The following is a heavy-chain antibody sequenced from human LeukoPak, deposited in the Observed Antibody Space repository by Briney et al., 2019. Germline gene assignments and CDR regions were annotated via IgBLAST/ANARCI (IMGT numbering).Heavy chain of an antibody. CDR1: GFTFSSYA. CDR2: ISSSSTYI. Sequence: PGGSLRLSCAASGFTFSSYAMSWVRQAPGKGLEWVSSISSSSTYINYADSVKGRFTISRDNAKNSLYLQMNSLRAEDTAVYYCARGKYGYSYFEYWGQGTLVTVSS. CDR3: ARGKYGYSYFEY. V-gene: IGHV3-21*01. J-gene: IGHJ4*02. D-gene: IGHD5-18*01.